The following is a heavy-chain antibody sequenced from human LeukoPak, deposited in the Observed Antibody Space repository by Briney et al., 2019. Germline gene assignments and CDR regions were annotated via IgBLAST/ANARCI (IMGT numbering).Heavy chain of an antibody. Sequence: GGSLRLSCAASGFSFSSYSMNWVRQAPGKGLEWVSSISSSSSYIYYADSVKGRFTISRDNAKNSLYLQMNSLRAEDTAVYYCARDRPSVPAGVAVEYWGQGTLVTVSS. CDR1: GFSFSSYS. J-gene: IGHJ4*02. V-gene: IGHV3-21*01. CDR2: ISSSSSYI. D-gene: IGHD6-6*01. CDR3: ARDRPSVPAGVAVEY.